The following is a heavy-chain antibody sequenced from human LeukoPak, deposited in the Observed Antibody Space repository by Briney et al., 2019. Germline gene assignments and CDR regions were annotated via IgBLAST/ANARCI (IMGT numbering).Heavy chain of an antibody. CDR2: INPDGSIT. CDR1: GFTFSNYW. J-gene: IGHJ6*03. Sequence: PGGSLRLSCAASGFTFSNYWMHWVRQDPGKGLVWVSLINPDGSITNYADSVKGRFTISRDNAKNTLYLQMNSLRAEDTALYYCARGTEQLVSYYYYMDVWGKGTTVTVSS. D-gene: IGHD6-6*01. V-gene: IGHV3-74*01. CDR3: ARGTEQLVSYYYYMDV.